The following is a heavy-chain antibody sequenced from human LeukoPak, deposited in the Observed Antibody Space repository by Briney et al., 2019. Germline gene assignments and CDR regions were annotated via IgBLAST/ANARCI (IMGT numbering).Heavy chain of an antibody. V-gene: IGHV1-2*02. J-gene: IGHJ5*02. CDR1: GYTFTGYY. D-gene: IGHD1-20*01. CDR2: INPNSGGT. Sequence: ASVKVSCKASGYTFTGYYMHWVRQAPGQGLEWMGWINPNSGGTNYVQKFQGRVTMTRDTSISTAYMELSRLRSDDTAVYYCARVRAITGTTPQFDPWGQGTLVTVSS. CDR3: ARVRAITGTTPQFDP.